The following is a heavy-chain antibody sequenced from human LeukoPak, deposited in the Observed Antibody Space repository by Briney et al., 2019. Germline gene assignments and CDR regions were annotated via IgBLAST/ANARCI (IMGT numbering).Heavy chain of an antibody. D-gene: IGHD3-16*02. J-gene: IGHJ4*02. CDR1: GLTFSNSW. CDR3: ATAGNYRLDN. Sequence: PGGSLRLSCAASGLTFSNSWMHWVRQAPGRGLVWVSRINSDASTTDYADSVKGRFTISRDNPKNTLYLQMNSLSVEDTAVYYCATAGNYRLDNWGQGTLVTVSS. V-gene: IGHV3-74*01. CDR2: INSDASTT.